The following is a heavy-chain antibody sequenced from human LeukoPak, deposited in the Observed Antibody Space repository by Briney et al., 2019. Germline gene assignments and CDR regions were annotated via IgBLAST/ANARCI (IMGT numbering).Heavy chain of an antibody. CDR3: ARDAVGDSYGLFDY. V-gene: IGHV4-34*01. D-gene: IGHD5-18*01. CDR1: GGSFSGYY. J-gene: IGHJ4*02. CDR2: IYHSGST. Sequence: SETLSLTCAVYGGSFSGYYWSWIRQPPGKGLEWIGYIYHSGSTYYNPSLKSRVTISVDRSKNQFSLKLSSVTAADTAVYYCARDAVGDSYGLFDYWGQGTLVTVSS.